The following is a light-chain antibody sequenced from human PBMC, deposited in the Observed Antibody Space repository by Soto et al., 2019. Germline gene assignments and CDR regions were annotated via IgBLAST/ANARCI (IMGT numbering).Light chain of an antibody. V-gene: IGLV1-51*01. CDR2: DDN. Sequence: QSVLTQPPPVSAAPGQKVTISCSGSSSNIGSNYVSWYQQLPGTAPKLLIYDDNKRPSGIPDRFSGSKSGTSATLGITGLQTGDEADYYCGTWDSSLSAGVFGGGTKVTVL. J-gene: IGLJ2*01. CDR1: SSNIGSNY. CDR3: GTWDSSLSAGV.